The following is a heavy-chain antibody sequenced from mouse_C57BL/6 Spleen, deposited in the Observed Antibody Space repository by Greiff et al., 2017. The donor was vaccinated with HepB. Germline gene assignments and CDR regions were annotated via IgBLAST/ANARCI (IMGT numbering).Heavy chain of an antibody. CDR2: INPSNGGT. V-gene: IGHV1-53*01. CDR1: GYTFTSYW. J-gene: IGHJ1*03. D-gene: IGHD2-4*01. Sequence: QVQLQQPGTELVKPGASVKLSCKASGYTFTSYWMHWVKQRPGQGLEWIGNINPSNGGTNYNEKFKSKATLTVDKSSSTAYMQLSSLTSEDSAVYYCARDGGYDYDSWYFDVWGTGTTVTVSS. CDR3: ARDGGYDYDSWYFDV.